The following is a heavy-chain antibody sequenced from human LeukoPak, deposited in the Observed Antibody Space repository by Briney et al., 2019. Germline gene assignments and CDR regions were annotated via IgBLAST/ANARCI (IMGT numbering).Heavy chain of an antibody. Sequence: PGGSLRLSCAASGFTFSSYNMNWVRQAPGKGLEWVSYISSSGRTIYYADSVKGRFTISRDNAKNSLYLQMNSLRAEDTAVYYCASKDYYDSSGYYFPEYFQHWGQGTLVTVSS. CDR3: ASKDYYDSSGYYFPEYFQH. CDR1: GFTFSSYN. J-gene: IGHJ1*01. V-gene: IGHV3-48*04. D-gene: IGHD3-22*01. CDR2: ISSSGRTI.